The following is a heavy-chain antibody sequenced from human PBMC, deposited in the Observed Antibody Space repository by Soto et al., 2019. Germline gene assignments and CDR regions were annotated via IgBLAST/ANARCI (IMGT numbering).Heavy chain of an antibody. Sequence: SETLSLTYTVSGGSISSYYWSWIRQPAGKGLEWIGRIYTSGSTNYNPSLKSRVTMSVDTSKNQFSLKLSSVTAADTAVYYCARSYYTSENYYYYGMDVWGQGTTVTVSS. CDR1: GGSISSYY. D-gene: IGHD3-3*01. CDR2: IYTSGST. V-gene: IGHV4-4*07. J-gene: IGHJ6*02. CDR3: ARSYYTSENYYYYGMDV.